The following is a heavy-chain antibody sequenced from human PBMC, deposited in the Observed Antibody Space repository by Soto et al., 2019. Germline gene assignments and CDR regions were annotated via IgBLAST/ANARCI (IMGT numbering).Heavy chain of an antibody. CDR2: IYYRGST. CDR1: GGSISSGGYY. V-gene: IGHV4-31*03. J-gene: IGHJ6*02. CDR3: ARDPTGYFGLDV. Sequence: QVQLQESGPGLVKPSQTLSLTCNVSGGSISSGGYYWSWIRQHPGKGLEWIGYIYYRGSTYYKPSIKSRITTLLDTSKNQFALNLTFVTAADTAVYYCARDPTGYFGLDVWGQGTTVTVSS.